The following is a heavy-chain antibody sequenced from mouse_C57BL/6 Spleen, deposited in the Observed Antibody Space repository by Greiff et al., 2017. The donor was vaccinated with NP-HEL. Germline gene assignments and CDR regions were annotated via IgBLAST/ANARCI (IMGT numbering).Heavy chain of an antibody. Sequence: VQGVESGAELVRPGASVTLSCKASGYTFTDYEMHWVKQTPVHGLEWIGAIDPETGGTAYNQKFKGKAILTADKSSSTAYMELRSLTSEDSAVYYCTRGLRLAMDYWGQGTSVTVSS. V-gene: IGHV1-15*01. J-gene: IGHJ4*01. CDR1: GYTFTDYE. CDR2: IDPETGGT. CDR3: TRGLRLAMDY. D-gene: IGHD2-2*01.